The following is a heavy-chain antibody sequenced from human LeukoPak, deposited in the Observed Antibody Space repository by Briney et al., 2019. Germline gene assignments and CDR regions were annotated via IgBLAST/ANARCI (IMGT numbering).Heavy chain of an antibody. J-gene: IGHJ4*02. D-gene: IGHD6-13*01. Sequence: SQSLSLTCTVSGGSISSSSYYGSWNRRPAGKGLEWIGHIYTSGSTNYNPSLKSRVTLSVDTSKNQFSLKLSSVTAADPAVYYCATGGGSSSWVDYWGQGTLVTVYS. V-gene: IGHV4-61*09. CDR3: ATGGGSSSWVDY. CDR1: GGSISSSSYY. CDR2: IYTSGST.